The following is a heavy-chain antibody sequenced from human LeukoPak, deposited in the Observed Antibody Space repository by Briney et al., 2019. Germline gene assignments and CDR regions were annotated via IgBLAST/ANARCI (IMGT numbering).Heavy chain of an antibody. CDR3: ARAPVRDGYNPHYYFDY. CDR2: IYYSGST. V-gene: IGHV4-30-4*01. J-gene: IGHJ4*02. Sequence: PSETLSLTCTVSGGSISSGDYYWSWLRQPPGKGLEWIVYIYYSGSTYYNPSLKSRVTISVDTSKNQFSLKLSSVTAADTAVYYCARAPVRDGYNPHYYFDYWGQGTLVTVSS. D-gene: IGHD5-12*01. CDR1: GGSISSGDYY.